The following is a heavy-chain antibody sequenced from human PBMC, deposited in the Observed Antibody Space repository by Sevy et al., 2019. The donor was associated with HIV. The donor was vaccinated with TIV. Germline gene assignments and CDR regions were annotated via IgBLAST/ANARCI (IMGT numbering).Heavy chain of an antibody. D-gene: IGHD2-15*01. V-gene: IGHV3-7*03. CDR3: AGGRGYCSGGSCSVYYFDY. Sequence: GESLKISCAASGFTFSSYWMSWVRQAPGKGLEWVANIKQDGSEKYYVDSVKGRFTISRDNAKNSMYLQMNSLGAEDTAVYYCAGGRGYCSGGSCSVYYFDYWGQGTLVTVSS. J-gene: IGHJ4*02. CDR2: IKQDGSEK. CDR1: GFTFSSYW.